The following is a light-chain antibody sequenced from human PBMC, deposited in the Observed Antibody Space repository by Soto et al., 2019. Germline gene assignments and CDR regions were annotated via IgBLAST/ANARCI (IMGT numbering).Light chain of an antibody. V-gene: IGLV1-40*01. Sequence: QAVVTQPPSVSGAPGQRVTISCTGTSSNFGAGYDVHWYQHLPGTAPKLLIHTNNNRLSGVPDRFSGSRSGTSASLAITGLQADDEAVYYCQSYDSSLSVVVFGGGTELTVL. CDR1: SSNFGAGYD. CDR2: TNN. CDR3: QSYDSSLSVVV. J-gene: IGLJ2*01.